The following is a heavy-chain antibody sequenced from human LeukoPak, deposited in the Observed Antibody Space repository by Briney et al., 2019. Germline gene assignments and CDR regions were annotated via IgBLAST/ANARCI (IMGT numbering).Heavy chain of an antibody. CDR3: AREGGYGSGSYGAFDI. V-gene: IGHV4-39*02. D-gene: IGHD3-10*01. Sequence: SETLSLTCTVSGGSISSSSYYWGWIRQPPGKGLEWIGSIYYSGSTYYNPSLKSRVTISVDTSKNQFSLKLSSVTAADTAVYYCAREGGYGSGSYGAFDIWGQGTMVTVSS. J-gene: IGHJ3*02. CDR1: GGSISSSSYY. CDR2: IYYSGST.